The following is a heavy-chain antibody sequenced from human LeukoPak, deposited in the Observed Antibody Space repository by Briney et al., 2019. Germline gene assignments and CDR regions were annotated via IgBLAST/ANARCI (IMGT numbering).Heavy chain of an antibody. CDR3: AKTANYYDSSGYYYSDYYYYYMDV. CDR1: GFTFSRYA. D-gene: IGHD3-22*01. J-gene: IGHJ6*03. V-gene: IGHV3-23*01. CDR2: ISGSGGST. Sequence: GGSLRLSCAASGFTFSRYAMSWVRQAPGKGLEWVSAISGSGGSTYYADSVKGRFTISRDNSKNTLYLQMNSLRAEDTAVYCCAKTANYYDSSGYYYSDYYYYYMDVWGKGTTVTISS.